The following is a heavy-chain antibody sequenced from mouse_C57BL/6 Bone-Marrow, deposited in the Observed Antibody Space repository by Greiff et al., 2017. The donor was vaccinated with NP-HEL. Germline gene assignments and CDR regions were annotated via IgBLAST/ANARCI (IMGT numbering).Heavy chain of an antibody. CDR2: ISDGGSYT. CDR1: GFTFSSYA. J-gene: IGHJ2*01. Sequence: EVKVEESGGGLVKPGGSLKLSCAASGFTFSSYAMSWVRQTPEKRLEWVATISDGGSYTYYPDNVKGRFTISRDNAKNNLYLQMSHLKSEDTAMYYCARFYDYGADYWGQGTTLTVSS. D-gene: IGHD2-4*01. V-gene: IGHV5-4*03. CDR3: ARFYDYGADY.